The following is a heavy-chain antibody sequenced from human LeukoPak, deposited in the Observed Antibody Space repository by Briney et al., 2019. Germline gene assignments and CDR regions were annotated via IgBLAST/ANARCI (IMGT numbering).Heavy chain of an antibody. J-gene: IGHJ4*02. D-gene: IGHD3-10*01. CDR1: EFVFSDYY. CDR2: ISDSGSTI. Sequence: GGSLRLSCAASEFVFSDYYMSWIRQAPGKGLEWVSYISDSGSTIYYADSVKGLFTISRDNVKNSLYLQMNGLRAEDTAVYYCAREMEGDYGSGTFFDLWGQGNMVTVSS. V-gene: IGHV3-11*01. CDR3: AREMEGDYGSGTFFDL.